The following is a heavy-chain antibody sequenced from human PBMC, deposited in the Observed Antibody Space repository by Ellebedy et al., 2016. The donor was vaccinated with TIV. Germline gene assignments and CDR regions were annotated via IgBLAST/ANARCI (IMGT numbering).Heavy chain of an antibody. CDR2: ILPGESDA. Sequence: GGSLRLSCKGSGYSFSNFWIGWVRQMPGKGLEWMGIILPGESDARYSPSFRGQVTISVDKSISTSYLQWTSLKASDTAIYYCGYSSGWGSFDLWGQGTLVNVSS. V-gene: IGHV5-51*01. CDR3: GYSSGWGSFDL. D-gene: IGHD6-25*01. J-gene: IGHJ4*02. CDR1: GYSFSNFW.